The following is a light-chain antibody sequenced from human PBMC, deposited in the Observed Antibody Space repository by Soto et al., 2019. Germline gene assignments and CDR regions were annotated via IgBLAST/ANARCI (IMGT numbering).Light chain of an antibody. Sequence: DIQLTQSPSFLSASVGDRVTITCRASQGISSYLAWYQQKPGKAPKLLIYVVSTLQSGVPSRFSGSGSGTEFTLTISSLQPKDFANYYCQQLNSYPITFGKGTRLEIK. CDR2: VVS. J-gene: IGKJ5*01. V-gene: IGKV1-9*01. CDR1: QGISSY. CDR3: QQLNSYPIT.